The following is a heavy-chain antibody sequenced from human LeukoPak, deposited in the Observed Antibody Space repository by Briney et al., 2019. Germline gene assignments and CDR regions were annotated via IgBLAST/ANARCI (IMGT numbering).Heavy chain of an antibody. CDR2: ISSSSSTI. CDR1: GFTFSNYT. V-gene: IGHV3-48*02. Sequence: GGSLRLSCSASGFTFSNYTIHWVRQAPGKGLEWVSYISSSSSTIYYADSVKGRFTISRDNAKNSLYLQMNSLRDEDTAVYYCASGGSGSTWGQGTLVTVSS. CDR3: ASGGSGST. D-gene: IGHD3-10*01. J-gene: IGHJ5*02.